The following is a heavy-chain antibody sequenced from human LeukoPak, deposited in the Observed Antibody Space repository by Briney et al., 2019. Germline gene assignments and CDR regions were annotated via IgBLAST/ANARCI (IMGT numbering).Heavy chain of an antibody. V-gene: IGHV1-46*01. CDR3: ARDPDLIRPRGAFDI. J-gene: IGHJ3*02. CDR2: INPSSGST. D-gene: IGHD1-14*01. Sequence: ASVKVSCKASGYPFTSYYMHWVRQAPGQGLEWMGIINPSSGSTSYAQKFQGRVTMTRDTSTSTVYMELSSLRSEDTAVYYCARDPDLIRPRGAFDIWGQGTMVTVSS. CDR1: GYPFTSYY.